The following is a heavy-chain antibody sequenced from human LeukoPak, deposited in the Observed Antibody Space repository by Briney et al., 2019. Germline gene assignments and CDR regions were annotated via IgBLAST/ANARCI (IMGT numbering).Heavy chain of an antibody. D-gene: IGHD2-2*02. V-gene: IGHV4-39*07. Sequence: SETLSLTCTVSGGSISSSSYYWGWIRQPPGKGLEWIGSIYYSGSTYYNPSLKSRVTISVDTSKNQFSLKLSSVTAADTAVYYCARVVVPAAIRFDCWGQGTLVTVSS. CDR2: IYYSGST. CDR1: GGSISSSSYY. CDR3: ARVVVPAAIRFDC. J-gene: IGHJ4*02.